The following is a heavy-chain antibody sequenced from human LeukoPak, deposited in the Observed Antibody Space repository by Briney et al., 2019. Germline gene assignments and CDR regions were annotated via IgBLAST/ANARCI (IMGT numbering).Heavy chain of an antibody. J-gene: IGHJ4*02. CDR3: ARHPVVHYYDSSGYHDY. Sequence: GGSLRLSCAASGFTFSSYWMSWVRQAPGKGLEWVANIKQDGSEKYYVDSVKGRFTISRDNAKNSLYLQMNSLRAEDTAVYYCARHPVVHYYDSSGYHDYWGQGTLVTVSS. D-gene: IGHD3-22*01. V-gene: IGHV3-7*01. CDR1: GFTFSSYW. CDR2: IKQDGSEK.